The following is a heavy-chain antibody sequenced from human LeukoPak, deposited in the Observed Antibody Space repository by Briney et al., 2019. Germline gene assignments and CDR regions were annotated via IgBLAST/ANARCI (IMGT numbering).Heavy chain of an antibody. CDR2: IYYSGST. Sequence: PPETLSLTCTVSGGSISSGGYYWSWIRQHPGKGLEWIGYIYYSGSTYYNPSLKSRVTISVDTSKNQFSLKLSSVTAADTAVYYCARVWVSDIVVVPAAMPLPYFDYWGQGTLVTVSS. CDR1: GGSISSGGYY. D-gene: IGHD2-2*01. V-gene: IGHV4-31*03. J-gene: IGHJ4*02. CDR3: ARVWVSDIVVVPAAMPLPYFDY.